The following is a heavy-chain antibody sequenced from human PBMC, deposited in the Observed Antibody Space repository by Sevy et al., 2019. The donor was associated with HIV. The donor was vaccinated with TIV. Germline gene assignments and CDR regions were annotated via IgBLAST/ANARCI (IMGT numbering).Heavy chain of an antibody. Sequence: SETLSLTCTVSGGSITSLYWNWIRQPPGKGLEWIANIYYNGHINYNPSLKSRVTLSLDTSKNQFSLRLSSVTAADTAGYYCAGENAWGRGYSWGQGTLVTVSS. J-gene: IGHJ4*02. CDR3: AGENAWGRGYS. D-gene: IGHD1-26*01. V-gene: IGHV4-59*08. CDR2: IYYNGHI. CDR1: GGSITSLY.